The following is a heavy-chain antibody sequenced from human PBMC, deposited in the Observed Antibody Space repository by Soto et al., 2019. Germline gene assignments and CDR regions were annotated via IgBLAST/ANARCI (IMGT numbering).Heavy chain of an antibody. CDR3: ARDLIPSCGGGWCEALEL. CDR1: GFTFKTDW. D-gene: IGHD2-21*01. CDR2: IKGDGTKE. J-gene: IGHJ3*01. Sequence: EVQLVESGGGMVQPGRSLRLSCVGSGFTFKTDWMTWVRQGPGKGLEWVANIKGDGTKENYVDSVKGRFTISRDNAKNALYLQMNSLRVEDTAVYYCARDLIPSCGGGWCEALELWGQRTVVTVSS. V-gene: IGHV3-7*04.